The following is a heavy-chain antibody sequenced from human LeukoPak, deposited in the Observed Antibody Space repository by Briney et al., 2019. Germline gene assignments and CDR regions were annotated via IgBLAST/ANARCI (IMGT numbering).Heavy chain of an antibody. CDR3: AAGYCSSTSCYARYYYYGMDV. CDR1: GYTFTSYG. J-gene: IGHJ6*02. Sequence: GASVKVSCKASGYTFTSYGISWVRQAPGQGLEWMGWISAYNGNTNYAQKLQGRVTMTTDTSTSTAYMELRSLRSDDTAVYYCAAGYCSSTSCYARYYYYGMDVWGQGTTVTVSS. CDR2: ISAYNGNT. V-gene: IGHV1-18*01. D-gene: IGHD2-2*01.